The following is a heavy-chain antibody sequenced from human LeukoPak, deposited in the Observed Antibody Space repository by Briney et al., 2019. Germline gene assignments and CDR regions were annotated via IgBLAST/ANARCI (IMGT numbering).Heavy chain of an antibody. Sequence: GGSLRLSCAVSGFPFSVCEMNWVRQAPGKGLEWVSNIGSSGSTLYYADSVKGRFSISRDNAKSSLYLQMNSLRVEDTAVYYCALLAVASDFDYWGQGALVTVSS. CDR2: IGSSGSTL. J-gene: IGHJ4*02. CDR3: ALLAVASDFDY. D-gene: IGHD6-19*01. CDR1: GFPFSVCE. V-gene: IGHV3-48*03.